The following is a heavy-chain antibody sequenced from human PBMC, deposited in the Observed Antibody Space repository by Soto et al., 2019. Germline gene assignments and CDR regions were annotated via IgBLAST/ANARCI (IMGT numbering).Heavy chain of an antibody. CDR3: ARPRRGAGMDFDY. J-gene: IGHJ4*02. Sequence: QVQLVQSGAEVKKPGASVKVSCKASGYTFTSYAMHWVRQAPGQRLEWMGWINASNGNTKYSQKFQGRVTITRDTSASTAYMELSSLRSEDTAVYYCARPRRGAGMDFDYWGQGTLVTVSS. D-gene: IGHD6-13*01. CDR1: GYTFTSYA. V-gene: IGHV1-3*01. CDR2: INASNGNT.